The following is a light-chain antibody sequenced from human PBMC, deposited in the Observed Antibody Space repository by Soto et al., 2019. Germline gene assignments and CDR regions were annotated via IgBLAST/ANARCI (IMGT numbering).Light chain of an antibody. Sequence: QSVLTQPASVSGSPGQSITISCTGTSSDVGGYNYVSWYQQHPGKAPKLLIYEVSDRPSGVSNRFSGSKSGNTASLTISGLQAEDEADYYCCSYTSSSTYVFGTGTXVT. CDR2: EVS. CDR3: CSYTSSSTYV. V-gene: IGLV2-14*01. CDR1: SSDVGGYNY. J-gene: IGLJ1*01.